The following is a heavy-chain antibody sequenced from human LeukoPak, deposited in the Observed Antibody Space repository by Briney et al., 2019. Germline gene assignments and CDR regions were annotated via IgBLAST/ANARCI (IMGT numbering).Heavy chain of an antibody. CDR2: IHSSSSYR. J-gene: IGHJ4*02. D-gene: IGHD2-2*01. V-gene: IGHV3-21*01. Sequence: GGSLRLSCVASGFTFSSYSMNWVRQAPGKGLEWVPSIHSSSSYRYCADAVKGRLNISRDKAKNSLYLQMNGLRAEDTAVYYCARGDRDLYCSSTSCYPVLGGQGTLVTVSS. CDR1: GFTFSSYS. CDR3: ARGDRDLYCSSTSCYPVL.